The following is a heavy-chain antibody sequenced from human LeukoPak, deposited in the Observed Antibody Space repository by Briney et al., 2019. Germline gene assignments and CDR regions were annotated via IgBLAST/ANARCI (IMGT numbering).Heavy chain of an antibody. CDR1: GYTFTSYA. J-gene: IGHJ5*02. V-gene: IGHV1-2*02. CDR3: ARDAFVVRGVIPDNWFDP. D-gene: IGHD3-10*01. Sequence: GASVKVSCKASGYTFTSYAVNWVRQAPGQGLEWMGWINPNSGGTNYAQKFQGRVTMTRDTSISTAYMELSRLRSDDTAVYYCARDAFVVRGVIPDNWFDPWGQGTLVTVSS. CDR2: INPNSGGT.